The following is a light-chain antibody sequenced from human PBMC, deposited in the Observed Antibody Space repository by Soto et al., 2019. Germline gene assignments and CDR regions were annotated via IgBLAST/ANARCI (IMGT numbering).Light chain of an antibody. J-gene: IGKJ1*01. CDR2: AAS. V-gene: IGKV1-8*01. Sequence: IPMTQSPSTLSASVGDRVTITCRASQGISSYLAWYQQKPGKAPKLLIYAASTLQSGVPSRFSGSGSGTDFTLTISCLQSEDFATYYCQQYYRYPRTFGQGTKVDIK. CDR1: QGISSY. CDR3: QQYYRYPRT.